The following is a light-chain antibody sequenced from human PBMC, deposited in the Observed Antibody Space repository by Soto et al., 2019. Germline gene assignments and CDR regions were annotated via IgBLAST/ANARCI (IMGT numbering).Light chain of an antibody. CDR1: SSDVGGYNY. V-gene: IGLV2-14*01. J-gene: IGLJ1*01. CDR2: DVS. Sequence: LTQRASVSRSPGQSITISCTKTSSDVGGYNYVSWYQQHPGKAPKLMIYDVSNRPSGVSNRFSGSKSGNTASLTISGLQAEDEADYYCSSYTSSSTLRVFGNGTKVTVL. CDR3: SSYTSSSTLRV.